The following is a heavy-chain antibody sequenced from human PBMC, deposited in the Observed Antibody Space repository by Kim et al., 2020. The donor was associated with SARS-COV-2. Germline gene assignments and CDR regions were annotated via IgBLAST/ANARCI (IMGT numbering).Heavy chain of an antibody. V-gene: IGHV3-30*04. J-gene: IGHJ4*02. D-gene: IGHD3-3*01. CDR1: GFTFSSYA. Sequence: GGSLRLSCAASGFTFSSYAMHWVRQAPGKGLEWVAVISYDGSNKYYADSVKGRFTISRDNSKNTLYLQMNSLRAEDTAVYYCARCKGTISRRLLNPGDYWGQGTLVTVSS. CDR2: ISYDGSNK. CDR3: ARCKGTISRRLLNPGDY.